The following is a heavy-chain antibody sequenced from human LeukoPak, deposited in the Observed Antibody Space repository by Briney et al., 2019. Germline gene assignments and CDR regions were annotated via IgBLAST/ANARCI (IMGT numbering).Heavy chain of an antibody. J-gene: IGHJ4*02. CDR1: GESISNYY. Sequence: PSETLSLTCTVSGESISNYYWSWIRQPPGKGLEWIGYIYHSGGTNYNPSLKSRVTISVDTSKNQFSLKLTSVTAADPAVYYCVRSGGGVWGPGTLVTVSS. V-gene: IGHV4-59*01. D-gene: IGHD1-1*01. CDR3: VRSGGGV. CDR2: IYHSGGT.